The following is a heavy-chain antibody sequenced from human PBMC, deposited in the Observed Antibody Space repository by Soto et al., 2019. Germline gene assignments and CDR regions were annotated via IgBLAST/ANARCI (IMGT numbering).Heavy chain of an antibody. CDR1: GYRFTSYW. CDR3: ARAGYCTNGVCWDYYYYYGMDV. CDR2: IYPGDSDT. D-gene: IGHD2-8*01. Sequence: PGESLKISCKGSGYRFTSYWIGWVRQMPGKGLEWMGIIYPGDSDTRYSPSFQGQVTISADKSISTAYLQWSSLKASDTAMYYCARAGYCTNGVCWDYYYYYGMDVWGQGTTVTVSS. J-gene: IGHJ6*02. V-gene: IGHV5-51*01.